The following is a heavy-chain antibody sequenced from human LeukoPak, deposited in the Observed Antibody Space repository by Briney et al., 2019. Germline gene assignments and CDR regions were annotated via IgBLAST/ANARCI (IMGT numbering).Heavy chain of an antibody. D-gene: IGHD6-19*01. Sequence: TSETLSLTCTVSGGSISSYYWSWIRQSAGKGLEWIGRIYTSWSTNYNPSLKSRVTMSVYTSKNQFSLNLSSVTAADTAVYYCARDYSSGWYGTDYYYYGMDGWGQGTTVTVSS. V-gene: IGHV4-4*07. CDR1: GGSISSYY. CDR2: IYTSWST. J-gene: IGHJ6*02. CDR3: ARDYSSGWYGTDYYYYGMDG.